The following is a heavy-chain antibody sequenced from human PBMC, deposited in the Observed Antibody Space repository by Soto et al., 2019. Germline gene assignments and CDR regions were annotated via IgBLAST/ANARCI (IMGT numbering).Heavy chain of an antibody. J-gene: IGHJ6*02. D-gene: IGHD5-12*01. CDR1: GFGFDGYA. CDR2: ISWNSGTI. V-gene: IGHV3-9*01. CDR3: AKDSRLRFYGMDV. Sequence: PGGSLRLSCAASGFGFDGYAMHWVRQAPGKGLEWVSGISWNSGTIAYADSVKGRFTISRDNAKNSLYLQMNSLRVEDTALYYCAKDSRLRFYGMDVWGQGTTVTVSS.